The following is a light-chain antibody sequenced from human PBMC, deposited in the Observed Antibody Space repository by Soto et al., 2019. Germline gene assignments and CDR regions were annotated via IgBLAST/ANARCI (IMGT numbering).Light chain of an antibody. CDR3: GTWDSSLSGGV. CDR2: DNN. V-gene: IGLV1-51*01. CDR1: SSNIGNNY. J-gene: IGLJ3*02. Sequence: QSALTQPPSVSAAPGQKVTISFSGASSNIGNNYVSWYQQLPGTAPKLLIYDNNQRPSGIPDRFSGSKSGTSATLGITGLQTGDEADYYCGTWDSSLSGGVFGGGTKVTVL.